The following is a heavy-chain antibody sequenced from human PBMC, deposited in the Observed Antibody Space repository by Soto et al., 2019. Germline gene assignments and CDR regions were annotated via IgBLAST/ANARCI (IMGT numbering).Heavy chain of an antibody. CDR2: IWYDGTQK. D-gene: IGHD4-17*01. V-gene: IGHV3-33*01. CDR1: GFTFNTYS. J-gene: IGHJ4*02. CDR3: ARAGGTTVTGLWHFDS. Sequence: QVQLEESGGGVVQPGRSLRLSCEASGFTFNTYSMHWVRQPPGKGLEWLAAIWYDGTQKYYADSVKGRFIISRDNSKKTLYLEMNSLRAEDRAVYYCARAGGTTVTGLWHFDSWGQGTLVTVSS.